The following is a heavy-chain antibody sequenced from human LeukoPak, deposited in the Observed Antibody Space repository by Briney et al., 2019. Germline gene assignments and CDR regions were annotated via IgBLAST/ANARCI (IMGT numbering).Heavy chain of an antibody. CDR3: ARDYRRDFWSGYYSDY. J-gene: IGHJ4*02. Sequence: GGSLRLSCAASGFTFSSYWMSWVRQAPGKGLEWVANIKQDGSEKYYVDSVKGRFTISRDNAKNSLYLQMNSLRAEDTAVYYCARDYRRDFWSGYYSDYWGQGTLVTVSS. CDR1: GFTFSSYW. D-gene: IGHD3-3*01. V-gene: IGHV3-7*01. CDR2: IKQDGSEK.